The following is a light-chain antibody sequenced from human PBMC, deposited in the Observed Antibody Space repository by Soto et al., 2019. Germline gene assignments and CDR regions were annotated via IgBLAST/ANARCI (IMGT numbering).Light chain of an antibody. J-gene: IGKJ4*01. V-gene: IGKV3-11*01. CDR3: QQRYNWPLT. CDR2: DAS. Sequence: EIVLTQSPATLSVSPGEGATLSCRTSHILQTQMAWYQQRPGQPPRLLIYDASRRPTDIPVRFSGSGSGTDFALSISSLEPEDFAVYYCQQRYNWPLTFGGGTRVEIK. CDR1: HILQTQ.